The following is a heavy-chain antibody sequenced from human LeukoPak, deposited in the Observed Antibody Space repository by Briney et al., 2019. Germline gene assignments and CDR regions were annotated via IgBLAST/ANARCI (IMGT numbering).Heavy chain of an antibody. CDR2: INHSGST. V-gene: IGHV4-34*01. CDR3: ARDQEVVVVPAALDV. D-gene: IGHD2-2*01. J-gene: IGHJ6*04. Sequence: SETLSLTCAVYGGSFSGYYWSWIRQPPGKGLEWIGEINHSGSTNYNPSLKSRVTISVDKSKNQFSLKLSSVTAADTAVYYCARDQEVVVVPAALDVWGKGTTVTVSS. CDR1: GGSFSGYY.